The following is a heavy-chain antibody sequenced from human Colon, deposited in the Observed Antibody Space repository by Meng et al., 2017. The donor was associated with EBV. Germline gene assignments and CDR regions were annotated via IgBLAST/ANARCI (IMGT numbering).Heavy chain of an antibody. CDR1: GGSISSVYW. CDR2: IYHSGST. V-gene: IGHV4-4*02. Sequence: GQLQGSGPGLVKPSETPALTGGVSGGSISSVYWWTWVRQSPGKGLEWIGEIYHSGSTNYNPSLKSRVTISVDKSKNQFSLKLTSVTAADTAVYYCARGGYYSFDYWGQRTLVTVSS. D-gene: IGHD5-18*01. J-gene: IGHJ4*02. CDR3: ARGGYYSFDY.